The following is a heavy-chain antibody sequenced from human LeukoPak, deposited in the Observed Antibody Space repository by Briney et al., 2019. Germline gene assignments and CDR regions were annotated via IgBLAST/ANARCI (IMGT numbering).Heavy chain of an antibody. D-gene: IGHD2-15*01. V-gene: IGHV3-30*02. CDR3: AKDALNIVVVVAATFDRTFDY. CDR2: IRYDGSNK. J-gene: IGHJ4*02. Sequence: GGSLRLSCAASGFTFSSYGMHWVRQAPGKGLEWVAFIRYDGSNKYYADSVKGRLTISRDNSKNTLYLQMNSLRAEDTAVYYCAKDALNIVVVVAATFDRTFDYWGQGTLVTVSS. CDR1: GFTFSSYG.